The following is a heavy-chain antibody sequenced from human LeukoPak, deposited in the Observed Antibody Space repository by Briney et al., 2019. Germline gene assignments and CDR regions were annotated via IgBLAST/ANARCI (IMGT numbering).Heavy chain of an antibody. J-gene: IGHJ4*02. D-gene: IGHD3-16*02. CDR2: IYYSGST. Sequence: SETLSLTCTVSGGSISSYYWSWIRQPPGKGLEWIGYIYYSGSTNYNPSLKSRVTISVDTSKNQFSLKLSSVTAADTAVYYCARDSFGGVIVTDYWGQGTLVTVSS. CDR1: GGSISSYY. CDR3: ARDSFGGVIVTDY. V-gene: IGHV4-59*01.